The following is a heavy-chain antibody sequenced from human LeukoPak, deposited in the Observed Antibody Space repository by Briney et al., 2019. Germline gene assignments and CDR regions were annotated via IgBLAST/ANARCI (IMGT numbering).Heavy chain of an antibody. CDR3: ARGIPRGGATRRVYFDY. CDR2: IYYSGST. V-gene: IGHV4-39*07. Sequence: KPSETLSLTCTVSGGSISSSSYYWGWIRQPPGKGLEWIGSIYYSGSTYYNPSLKSRVTISVDTSKNQFSLKLSSVTAADTAVYYCARGIPRGGATRRVYFDYWGQGTLVTVSS. D-gene: IGHD1-26*01. J-gene: IGHJ4*02. CDR1: GGSISSSSYY.